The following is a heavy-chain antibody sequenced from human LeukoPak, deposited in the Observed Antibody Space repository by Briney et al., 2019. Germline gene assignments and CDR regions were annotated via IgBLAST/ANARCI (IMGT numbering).Heavy chain of an antibody. J-gene: IGHJ4*02. Sequence: SETLSLTCTVSGGSISSFYWSWIRQPPGKGLEWIGYTYYSGSTSYNPSLKSRVTISVDTSKNQFSLKLSSVTAADTAVYYCARGYSGYDSGPGYWGQGTLVTVSS. CDR1: GGSISSFY. CDR2: TYYSGST. D-gene: IGHD5-12*01. V-gene: IGHV4-59*01. CDR3: ARGYSGYDSGPGY.